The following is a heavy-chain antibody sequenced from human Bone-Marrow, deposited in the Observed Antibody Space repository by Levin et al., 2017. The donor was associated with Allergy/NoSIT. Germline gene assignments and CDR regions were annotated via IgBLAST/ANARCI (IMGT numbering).Heavy chain of an antibody. CDR3: ARFFTYYDILTGSSNYYYYYGMDV. CDR2: MNPNSGNT. CDR1: GYTFTSYD. Sequence: PEASVKVSCKASGYTFTSYDINWVRQATGQGLEWMGWMNPNSGNTGYAQKFQGRVTMTRNTSISTAYMELSSLRSEDTAVYYCARFFTYYDILTGSSNYYYYYGMDVWGQGTTVTVSS. V-gene: IGHV1-8*01. D-gene: IGHD3-9*01. J-gene: IGHJ6*02.